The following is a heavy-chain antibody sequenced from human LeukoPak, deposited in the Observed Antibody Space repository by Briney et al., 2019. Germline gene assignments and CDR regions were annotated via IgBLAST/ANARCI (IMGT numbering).Heavy chain of an antibody. CDR2: INHSGST. V-gene: IGHV4-34*01. CDR1: GGSFSGYY. J-gene: IGHJ4*02. D-gene: IGHD3-10*01. CDR3: ASRRGYYGSGSYFC. Sequence: SETLSLTCAVYGGSFSGYYWSWIRQPPGKGLEWIGEINHSGSTNYNPSLKSRVTIPVDTSKNQFSLKLSSVTAADTAVYYCASRRGYYGSGSYFCWGQGTLVTVSS.